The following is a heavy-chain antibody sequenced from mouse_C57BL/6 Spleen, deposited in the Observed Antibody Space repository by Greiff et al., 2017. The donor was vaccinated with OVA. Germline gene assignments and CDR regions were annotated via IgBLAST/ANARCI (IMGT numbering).Heavy chain of an antibody. V-gene: IGHV3-6*01. CDR1: GYSITSGYY. J-gene: IGHJ4*01. D-gene: IGHD2-4*01. Sequence: ESGPGLVKPSQSLSLTCSVTGYSITSGYYWNWIRQFPGNKLEWMGYISYDGSNNYNPSLKNRISITRDTSKNQFFLKLNSVTTEDTATYYCARDPGDYDEGDYYAMDYWGQGTSVTVSS. CDR3: ARDPGDYDEGDYYAMDY. CDR2: ISYDGSN.